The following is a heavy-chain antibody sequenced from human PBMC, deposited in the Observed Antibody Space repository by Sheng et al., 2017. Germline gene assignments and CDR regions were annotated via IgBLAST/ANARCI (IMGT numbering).Heavy chain of an antibody. CDR2: IYYSGST. V-gene: IGHV4-39*01. CDR3: ARQGNYYGSGSYSPYYYYYYYMDV. J-gene: IGHJ6*03. Sequence: QLQLQESDPGLVKPSETLSLTCTVSGGSISSSSYYWGWIRQPPGKGLEWIGSIYYSGSTYYNPSLKSRVTISVDTSKNQFSLKLSSVTAADTAVYYCARQGNYYGSGSYSPYYYYYYYMDVW. CDR1: GGSISSSSYY. D-gene: IGHD3-10*01.